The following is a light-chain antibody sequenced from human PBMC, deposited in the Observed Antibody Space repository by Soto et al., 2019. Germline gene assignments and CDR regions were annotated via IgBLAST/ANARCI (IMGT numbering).Light chain of an antibody. V-gene: IGLV1-51*01. CDR3: GTWDNILRGWV. CDR2: DND. Sequence: QSVLTQPPSVSAAPGQRVTISCSGSNSNIGNNYVSWFQQLPGTAPKLLIIDNDKRPSGIPDRFSGSRSGTSATLGITGLQTGDEADYHCGTWDNILRGWVFGGGTKLTVL. J-gene: IGLJ3*02. CDR1: NSNIGNNY.